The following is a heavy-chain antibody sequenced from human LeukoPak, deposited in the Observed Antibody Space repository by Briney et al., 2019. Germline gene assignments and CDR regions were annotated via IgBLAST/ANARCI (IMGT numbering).Heavy chain of an antibody. CDR2: ISSSSSYI. J-gene: IGHJ6*02. CDR1: GFTFSSYS. Sequence: PGGSLRLSCAASGFTFSSYSMNWVRQAPGKGLEWVSSISSSSSYIYYADSVKGRFTTSRDNAKNSLYLQMNSLRAEDTAVYYCARVVSSWYSYGMDVWGQGTTVTVSS. CDR3: ARVVSSWYSYGMDV. D-gene: IGHD6-13*01. V-gene: IGHV3-21*01.